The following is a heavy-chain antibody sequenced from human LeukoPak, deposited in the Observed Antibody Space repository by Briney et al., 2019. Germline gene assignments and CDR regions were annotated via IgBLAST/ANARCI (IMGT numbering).Heavy chain of an antibody. D-gene: IGHD2-15*01. CDR3: VREQARGGSFDY. Sequence: GGSLRLSCAVSGFTSSSHSVNWVRQAPGKGLEWVLSITTSNYIYYAESVKGRFTISRDNAKNSLYLQMNSLRAEDTAVYYCVREQARGGSFDYWGQGTLVTVSS. V-gene: IGHV3-21*01. J-gene: IGHJ4*02. CDR1: GFTSSSHS. CDR2: ITTSNYI.